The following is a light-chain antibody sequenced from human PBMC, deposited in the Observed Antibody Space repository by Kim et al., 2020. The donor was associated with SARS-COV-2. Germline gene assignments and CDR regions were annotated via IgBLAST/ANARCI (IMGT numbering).Light chain of an antibody. CDR3: QQYNNWPYT. V-gene: IGKV3-15*01. CDR1: QVVSSN. J-gene: IGKJ2*01. CDR2: GAS. Sequence: VSPGETATLSCRANQVVSSNLAWYQQNPGQAPRLLIYGASTRATGIPARCSGSGSGTEFTLTVSSLQSEDFAVYYCQQYNNWPYTFGQGTKLEI.